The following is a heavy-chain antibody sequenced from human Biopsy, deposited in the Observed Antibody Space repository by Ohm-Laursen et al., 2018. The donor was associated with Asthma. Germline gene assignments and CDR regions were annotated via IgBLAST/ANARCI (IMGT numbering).Heavy chain of an antibody. D-gene: IGHD3-10*01. CDR1: GFDFSDYT. CDR3: ARDFTIGSGSPFHF. J-gene: IGHJ4*01. CDR2: ISSLSRYK. V-gene: IGHV3-21*01. Sequence: SLRLSCAASGFDFSDYTMNWVRQAPGKGLEWVSSISSLSRYKYYSDSLRGRVTISRDNAKSSLPLQMSSLRAEDTAVYFCARDFTIGSGSPFHFWGPGTLVTVSS.